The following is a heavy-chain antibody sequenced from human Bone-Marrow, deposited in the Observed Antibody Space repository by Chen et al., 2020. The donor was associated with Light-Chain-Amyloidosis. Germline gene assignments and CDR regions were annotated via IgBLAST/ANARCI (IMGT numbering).Heavy chain of an antibody. CDR2: IYPDDSDA. CDR3: ARRRDGYNFDY. V-gene: IGHV5-51*01. CDR1: GYTFPNYW. Sequence: ELQLEQSGPEVKKPGESLKISCKGSGYTFPNYWIGWVRQMPGKGLEWMGVIYPDDSDARYSPSFGGQVTISADKSITTAYLQWRSLKASDTAMYYCARRRDGYNFDYWGQGTLVTVSS. D-gene: IGHD5-12*01. J-gene: IGHJ4*02.